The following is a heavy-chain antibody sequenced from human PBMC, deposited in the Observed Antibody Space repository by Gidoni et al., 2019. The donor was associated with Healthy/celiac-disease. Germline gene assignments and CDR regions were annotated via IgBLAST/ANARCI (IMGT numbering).Heavy chain of an antibody. CDR3: AKDPGLEWELQWDWFDP. V-gene: IGHV3-30*02. Sequence: QVQPVASGGGVVQSGGALSLSCAASGFTFSSYGMHWVRQAPGKGLEWVAFIRYDGSNKYYADSVKGRFTISRDNSKNTLYLQMNSLRAEDTAVYYCAKDPGLEWELQWDWFDPWGQGTLVTVSS. CDR2: IRYDGSNK. J-gene: IGHJ5*02. CDR1: GFTFSSYG. D-gene: IGHD1-26*01.